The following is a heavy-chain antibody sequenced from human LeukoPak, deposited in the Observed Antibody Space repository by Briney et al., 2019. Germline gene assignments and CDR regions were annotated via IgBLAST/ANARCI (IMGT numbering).Heavy chain of an antibody. CDR1: GFTFSSYS. CDR2: ISSSSSYI. Sequence: GGSLRLSCAASGFTFSSYSMNWVRQAPGKGLEWVSSISSSSSYIYYADSVKGRFTISRDNAKNSLYLQMNSLRAEDTAVYYCARSDSSGYRGGGYFDYWGQGTLVTVSS. V-gene: IGHV3-21*01. D-gene: IGHD3-22*01. J-gene: IGHJ4*02. CDR3: ARSDSSGYRGGGYFDY.